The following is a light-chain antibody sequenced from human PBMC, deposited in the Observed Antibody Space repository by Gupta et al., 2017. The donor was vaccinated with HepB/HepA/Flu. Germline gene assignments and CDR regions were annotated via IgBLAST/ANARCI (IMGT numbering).Light chain of an antibody. J-gene: IGLJ2*01. CDR1: NIGSKS. V-gene: IGLV3-21*03. Sequence: SSVLTQPPSVSVAPGKTARITCGGNNIGSKSVHWYQQKPGQAPVLVVHDDSDRPSGIPGRFSGSNSGNTATLTISRVEAGEEADYYCQVWDSSSDHRVFGGGTKLTVL. CDR3: QVWDSSSDHRV. CDR2: DDS.